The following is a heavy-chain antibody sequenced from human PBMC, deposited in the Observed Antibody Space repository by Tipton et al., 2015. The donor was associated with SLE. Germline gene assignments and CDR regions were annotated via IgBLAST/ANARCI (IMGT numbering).Heavy chain of an antibody. CDR3: ARGPYSSSSGPYYFDY. D-gene: IGHD6-6*01. CDR1: GGSISSSSYY. Sequence: LRLSCTVSGGSISSSSYYWGWIRQPPGRGLEWIGSIYYSGSTYYNPSLKSRVTVSVDTSKNQFSLKLSSVTAADTAVYYCARGPYSSSSGPYYFDYWGQGTLVTVSS. CDR2: IYYSGST. J-gene: IGHJ4*02. V-gene: IGHV4-39*07.